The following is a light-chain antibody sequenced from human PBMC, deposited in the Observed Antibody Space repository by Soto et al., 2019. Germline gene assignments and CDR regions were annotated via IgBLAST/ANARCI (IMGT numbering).Light chain of an antibody. Sequence: QSVLTQPASVSGSPGQSITISCTGTSSDVGGYNYVSWYQQHPGKAPKLMIYEVSNRPSGVSNRFSGSKSGNTASLTISGLQAEDEADYYCSSYTSSNTLAFGGGTKVTVL. V-gene: IGLV2-14*01. CDR2: EVS. J-gene: IGLJ2*01. CDR3: SSYTSSNTLA. CDR1: SSDVGGYNY.